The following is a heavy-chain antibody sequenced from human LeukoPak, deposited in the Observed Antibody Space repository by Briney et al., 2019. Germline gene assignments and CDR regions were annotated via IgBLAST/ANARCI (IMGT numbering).Heavy chain of an antibody. CDR3: ASVPRAIPFYYGMDV. CDR2: IWYDGSNK. J-gene: IGHJ6*02. V-gene: IGHV3-33*01. D-gene: IGHD2-2*02. CDR1: GFTFSSYG. Sequence: GRSLRLSCAASGFTFSSYGMHWVRQAPGKGLEGVAVIWYDGSNKYYADSVKRRFTISRDNSKNTLYLQMNSLRAEDTAVYYCASVPRAIPFYYGMDVWGQGTTVTVSS.